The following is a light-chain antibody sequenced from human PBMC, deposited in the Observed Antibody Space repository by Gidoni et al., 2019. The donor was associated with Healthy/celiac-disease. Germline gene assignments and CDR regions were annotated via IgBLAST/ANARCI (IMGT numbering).Light chain of an antibody. V-gene: IGKV1-5*01. CDR3: QQYNSYSLT. J-gene: IGKJ4*01. Sequence: EIQMTQSPSTLSASVGDRVTITCRASQSISSWLAWYQQKPVKAPKLLIYDAYSVESGVTSRFSCSGSGTEFTLTISSLQPDDFATYYCQQYNSYSLTFGGGTKVEIK. CDR2: DAY. CDR1: QSISSW.